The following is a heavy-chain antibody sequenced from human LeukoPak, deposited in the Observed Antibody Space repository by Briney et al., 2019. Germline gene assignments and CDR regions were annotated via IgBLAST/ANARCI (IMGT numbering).Heavy chain of an antibody. CDR3: ARDTPRPYDFWSGLLPSYYYYMDV. D-gene: IGHD3-3*01. CDR2: ISAYNGNT. V-gene: IGHV1-18*04. CDR1: GYTFTGYY. Sequence: ASVKVSCKASGYTFTGYYMHWVRQAPGQGLEWMGWISAYNGNTNYAQKLQGRVTMTTDTSTSTAYMELRSLRSDDTAVYYCARDTPRPYDFWSGLLPSYYYYMDVWGKGTTVTVSS. J-gene: IGHJ6*03.